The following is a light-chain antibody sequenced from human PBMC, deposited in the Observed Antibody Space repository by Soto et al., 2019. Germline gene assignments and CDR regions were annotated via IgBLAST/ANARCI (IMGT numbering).Light chain of an antibody. Sequence: DLQMTQSPSSLSASVGDRVSISCQANQDTNNYLNWYHQKPGKAPRLVIYDTSTLEIGVPSRFGGSRSGTEFTLTISGLQPEDVGTYYCQQYNEVPYTFGQGTKVEMK. CDR3: QQYNEVPYT. CDR2: DTS. V-gene: IGKV1-33*01. J-gene: IGKJ2*01. CDR1: QDTNNY.